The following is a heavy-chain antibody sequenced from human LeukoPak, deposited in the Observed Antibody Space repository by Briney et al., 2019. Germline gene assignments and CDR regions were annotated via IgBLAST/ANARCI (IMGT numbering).Heavy chain of an antibody. CDR3: ARGDNSAFDI. D-gene: IGHD3-22*01. CDR2: IKRGESER. Sequence: PGGSLRLSCAASGFTFRSYRMNWVRQAAGKGLEWVASIKRGESERYYVDSVNGRFTISRDNAKNSLYLQMNSLRAEDTAVYYCARGDNSAFDIWGQGTMVTVSS. CDR1: GFTFRSYR. V-gene: IGHV3-7*04. J-gene: IGHJ3*02.